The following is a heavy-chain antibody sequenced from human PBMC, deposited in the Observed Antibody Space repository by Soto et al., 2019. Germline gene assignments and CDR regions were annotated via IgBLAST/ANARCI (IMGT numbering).Heavy chain of an antibody. J-gene: IGHJ4*02. V-gene: IGHV4-59*11. CDR2: IYYNGNT. CDR3: ARMGPSYCGGDDCYSEGVWIDY. CDR1: GGAINDHY. D-gene: IGHD2-15*01. Sequence: SETLSLTCTLSGGAINDHYWSFIRQPPGKGLEWIGYIYYNGNTNYNPSLESRVTISIDTSKNQFSLNLNTVTAADTAVYYCARMGPSYCGGDDCYSEGVWIDYWGQGTLVTVSS.